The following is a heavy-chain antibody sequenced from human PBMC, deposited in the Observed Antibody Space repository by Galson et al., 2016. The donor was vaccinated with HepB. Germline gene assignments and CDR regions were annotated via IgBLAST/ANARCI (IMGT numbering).Heavy chain of an antibody. Sequence: SETLSLTCTVTGGSINSYYWTWIRQPPGKGLEWIGYIYYSGSTNYNPSLKSRVTISVDTSKNQFSLKLSSVTAADTAIYYCARGSPGSHVDSWGQGTLVTVSS. CDR3: ARGSPGSHVDS. CDR2: IYYSGST. V-gene: IGHV4-59*01. CDR1: GGSINSYY. D-gene: IGHD1-26*01. J-gene: IGHJ4*02.